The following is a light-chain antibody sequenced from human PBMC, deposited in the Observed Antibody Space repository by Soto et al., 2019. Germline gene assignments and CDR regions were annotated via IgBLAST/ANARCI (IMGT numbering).Light chain of an antibody. CDR1: QSVSSY. V-gene: IGKV3-11*01. CDR2: DAS. Sequence: EIVLTQSPATLSLSPGERATLSCRASQSVSSYLAWYQQKPGQAPRLLIYDASNRATGIPARFSGSGSGTDFTLTISSLEAEDVVVYYCEQRSNWPPLTFGGGTKVEIK. J-gene: IGKJ4*01. CDR3: EQRSNWPPLT.